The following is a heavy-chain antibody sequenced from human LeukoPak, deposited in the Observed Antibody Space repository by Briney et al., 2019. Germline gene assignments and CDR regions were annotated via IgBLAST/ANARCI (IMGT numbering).Heavy chain of an antibody. CDR3: YPHYYGSGNLNWFDP. D-gene: IGHD3-10*01. CDR2: IKHSGNEK. V-gene: IGHV3-7*01. J-gene: IGHJ5*02. CDR1: GFTFSSYW. Sequence: GGSLRLSCAASGFTFSSYWMTWVRQAPGRGLEWVANIKHSGNEKNYVDSVEGRFTISRDNAKNSLSLQMNSLRVDDTAVYYCYPHYYGSGNLNWFDPWGQGTLVTVSS.